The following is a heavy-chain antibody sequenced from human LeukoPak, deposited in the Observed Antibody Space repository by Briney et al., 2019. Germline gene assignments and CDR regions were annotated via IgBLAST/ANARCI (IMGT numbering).Heavy chain of an antibody. V-gene: IGHV1-8*01. CDR1: GYTFTSYD. CDR3: ASGYYGDYSY. Sequence: ASVKVSCKASGYTFTSYDINWVRQATGQGLEWMGWMNPNSGNTGYAQKFQGRVTITADKSTSTAYMELSSLRSEDTAVYYCASGYYGDYSYWGQGTLVTVSS. J-gene: IGHJ4*02. CDR2: MNPNSGNT. D-gene: IGHD4-17*01.